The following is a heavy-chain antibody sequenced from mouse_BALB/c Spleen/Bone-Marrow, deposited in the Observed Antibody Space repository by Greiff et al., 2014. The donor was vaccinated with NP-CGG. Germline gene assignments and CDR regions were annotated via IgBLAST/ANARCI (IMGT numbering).Heavy chain of an antibody. CDR2: ISSDISYT. Sequence: EVKLMESGGDLVKPGGSLKLSCAASGFTFSNYGMSWVRQTPDKRLEWVATISSDISYTYYPDSVKGRFTISRVNAKNTLYLQMRGLKSEASAMYSCARQGRDYYAMDDWGQGTSVTVSS. J-gene: IGHJ4*01. CDR1: GFTFSNYG. D-gene: IGHD3-3*01. V-gene: IGHV5-6*01. CDR3: ARQGRDYYAMDD.